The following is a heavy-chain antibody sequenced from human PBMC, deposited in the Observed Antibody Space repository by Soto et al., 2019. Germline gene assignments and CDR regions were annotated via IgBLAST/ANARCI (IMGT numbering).Heavy chain of an antibody. CDR2: INSDGSDR. J-gene: IGHJ4*02. CDR3: ARAQTSTWIDF. V-gene: IGHV3-74*03. Sequence: EVQLVESGGGLPQPGGSLRLSCAASGFTFSRYWMHWVRQAPGKGLVWVSRINSDGSDRTYADSVKGRFTISRDNAQITLYLQMNSLRAEDTAMYSCARAQTSTWIDFWGQGTLVTVSS. CDR1: GFTFSRYW. D-gene: IGHD6-13*01.